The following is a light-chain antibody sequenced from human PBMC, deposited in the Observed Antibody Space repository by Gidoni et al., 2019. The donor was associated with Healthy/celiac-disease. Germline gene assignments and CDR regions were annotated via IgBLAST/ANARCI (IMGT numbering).Light chain of an antibody. CDR2: AAS. V-gene: IGKV1-9*01. CDR3: QQLNSYPRD. J-gene: IGKJ3*01. CDR1: QGISSY. Sequence: DIKLPQSPSFLSASVGDRVTITCRASQGISSYLAWYQQKPGKAPKLLIYAASTLQSGVPSRFSGSGSGTEFTLTISSLQPEDFATYYCQQLNSYPRDFGPGTKVDIK.